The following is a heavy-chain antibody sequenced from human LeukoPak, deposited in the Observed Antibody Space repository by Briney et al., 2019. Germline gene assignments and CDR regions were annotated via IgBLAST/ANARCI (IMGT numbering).Heavy chain of an antibody. D-gene: IGHD2-15*01. V-gene: IGHV4-34*01. J-gene: IGHJ5*02. Sequence: SETLSLTCAVFGGSFSGYYWNWIRQPPGKGLEWIGQINPSRNTNYNPSLKSRVTISVDTSKKQFSLKLSSVTAADTAVYYCASVVGLNWFDPWGQGTLVTVSS. CDR3: ASVVGLNWFDP. CDR1: GGSFSGYY. CDR2: INPSRNT.